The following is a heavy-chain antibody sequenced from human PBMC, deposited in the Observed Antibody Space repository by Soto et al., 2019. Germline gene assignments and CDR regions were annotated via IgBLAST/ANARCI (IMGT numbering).Heavy chain of an antibody. J-gene: IGHJ6*02. D-gene: IGHD6-19*01. CDR3: ARDAANSSGWYLFYYYYGMDV. CDR1: GFTFSSYA. Sequence: GGSLRLSCAASGFTFSSYAMHWVRQAPGKGLEWVAVISYDGSNKYYADSVKGRFTISRDNSKNTLYLQMNSLRAEDTAVYYCARDAANSSGWYLFYYYYGMDVWGQGTTVTVSS. V-gene: IGHV3-30-3*01. CDR2: ISYDGSNK.